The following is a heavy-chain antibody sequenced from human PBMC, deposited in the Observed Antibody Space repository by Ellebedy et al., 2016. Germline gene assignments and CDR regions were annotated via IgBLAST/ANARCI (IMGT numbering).Heavy chain of an antibody. CDR1: GGSISRGGYS. CDR3: ARGGRFVEFLYYYGMDV. J-gene: IGHJ6*02. Sequence: SETLSLTCAVSGGSISRGGYSWICIRQPPGKGLEWIGYIYHSGRTYYNPSLKSRVTISVDRSKNQFSLKLSSVTAADTAVYYCARGGRFVEFLYYYGMDVWGQGTTVTVSS. CDR2: IYHSGRT. D-gene: IGHD3-10*01. V-gene: IGHV4-30-2*01.